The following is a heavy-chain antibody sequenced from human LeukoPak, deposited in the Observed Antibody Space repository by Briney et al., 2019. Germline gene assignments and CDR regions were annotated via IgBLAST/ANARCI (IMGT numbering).Heavy chain of an antibody. J-gene: IGHJ4*02. Sequence: KTSETLSLTCTVSGGSISSSSYYWGWIRQPPGKGLEWIGSIYYSGSTYYNPSLKSRVTISVDTSKNQFSLKLSSVTAADTAVYYCARQAGDYSSSSGDYWGQGTLVTVSS. CDR3: ARQAGDYSSSSGDY. CDR2: IYYSGST. D-gene: IGHD6-6*01. V-gene: IGHV4-39*01. CDR1: GGSISSSSYY.